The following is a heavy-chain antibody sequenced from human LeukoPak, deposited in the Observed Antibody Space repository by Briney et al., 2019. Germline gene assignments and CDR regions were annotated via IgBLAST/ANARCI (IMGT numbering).Heavy chain of an antibody. J-gene: IGHJ3*02. V-gene: IGHV1-18*03. CDR1: GYTFTSYG. CDR3: ARDRAPKTVTSEVDAFDI. Sequence: ASVKVSCKASGYTFTSYGISWVRQAPGQGLEWMGWISAYNGNTNYAQKLQGRVTITRDTSATTAYMELSSLTSEDMAVYYCARDRAPKTVTSEVDAFDIWGQGTMVTVSS. D-gene: IGHD4-17*01. CDR2: ISAYNGNT.